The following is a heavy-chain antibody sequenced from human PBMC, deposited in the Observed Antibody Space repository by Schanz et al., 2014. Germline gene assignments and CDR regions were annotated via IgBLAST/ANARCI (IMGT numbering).Heavy chain of an antibody. CDR2: INSVGSNT. D-gene: IGHD4-17*01. CDR3: ARKMKLGVYGGKGHDSLDI. Sequence: EVQLVQSGGGLVQPGGSLRLSCAASGFTFSSHCMHWVRQDPGKGLVWVARINSVGSNTDYADSVTGRFTISRDNAKNTLYLQMHTLRAEDTAVYYCARKMKLGVYGGKGHDSLDIWGQGTMVTVSS. V-gene: IGHV3-74*01. J-gene: IGHJ3*02. CDR1: GFTFSSHC.